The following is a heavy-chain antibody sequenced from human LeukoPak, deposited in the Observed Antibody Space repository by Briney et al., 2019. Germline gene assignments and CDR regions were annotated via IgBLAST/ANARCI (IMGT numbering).Heavy chain of an antibody. CDR1: GDSVSTNTAA. CDR2: TYYRSKWYT. J-gene: IGHJ4*02. V-gene: IGHV6-1*01. Sequence: QTLSLTCAISGDSVSTNTAAWNWTRQSPSRILDWLGRTYYRSKWYTDYAVSVKTRISINPDTSKNQFSLQLKSVTPEDTAVYFCARDGWPAFDYWGQGTLVNVYS. CDR3: ARDGWPAFDY. D-gene: IGHD2-15*01.